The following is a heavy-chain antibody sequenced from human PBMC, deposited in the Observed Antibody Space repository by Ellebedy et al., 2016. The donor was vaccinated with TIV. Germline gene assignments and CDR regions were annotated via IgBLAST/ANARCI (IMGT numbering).Heavy chain of an antibody. CDR3: ATIAAAGNKNYYYMDV. D-gene: IGHD6-13*01. Sequence: SETLSLTCTVSGGSVSSGSYYWSWIRQPPGKGLEWIGYIYYSGSTNYNPSLKSRVTISVDTSKNQFSLKLSSVTAADTAVYYCATIAAAGNKNYYYMDVWGKGTTVTVSS. CDR1: GGSVSSGSYY. CDR2: IYYSGST. V-gene: IGHV4-61*01. J-gene: IGHJ6*03.